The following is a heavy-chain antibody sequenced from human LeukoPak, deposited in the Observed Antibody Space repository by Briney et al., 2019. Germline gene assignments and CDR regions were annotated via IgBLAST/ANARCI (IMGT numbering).Heavy chain of an antibody. CDR3: ARGLRFIQGPGYYYMDV. D-gene: IGHD3-16*02. J-gene: IGHJ6*03. CDR1: GGPFSAYY. Sequence: NPSETLSLTCAVYGGPFSAYYWTWIRQTPGKGLEWIGEINHSGNTNYNPSLESRVTISADTSKNQFSLNLGSVTAADTAIYYCARGLRFIQGPGYYYMDVWGKGTTVTVSS. V-gene: IGHV4-34*01. CDR2: INHSGNT.